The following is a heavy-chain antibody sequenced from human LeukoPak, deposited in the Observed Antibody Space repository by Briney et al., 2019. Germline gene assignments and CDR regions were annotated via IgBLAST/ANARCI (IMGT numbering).Heavy chain of an antibody. J-gene: IGHJ5*02. Sequence: SETLSLTCTVSGGSISSGDYYWRWIRQPPGKGLEWIGYFYYSGSTYYNPSLKSRVTISVDTSKNQFSRKLSSVIASDTAVYYCSRGGYCSSTCCYAVYWFDPWGQGTLVTVSS. CDR2: FYYSGST. D-gene: IGHD2-2*01. V-gene: IGHV4-30-4*01. CDR1: GGSISSGDYY. CDR3: SRGGYCSSTCCYAVYWFDP.